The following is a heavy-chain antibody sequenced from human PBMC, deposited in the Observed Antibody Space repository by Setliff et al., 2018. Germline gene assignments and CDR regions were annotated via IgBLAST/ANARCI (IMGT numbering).Heavy chain of an antibody. J-gene: IGHJ4*02. V-gene: IGHV4-39*01. CDR3: ARTGTYRYFDY. D-gene: IGHD1-1*01. CDR2: IYYRGDT. CDR1: GASLSSGTYY. Sequence: SETLSLTCTVSGASLSSGTYYWGWIRQPPGKGLEWIGRIYYRGDTYYNAPLKGRLTISVDTAQNQFSLRLTSVTAADTAVYYCARTGTYRYFDYWGQGILVTVSS.